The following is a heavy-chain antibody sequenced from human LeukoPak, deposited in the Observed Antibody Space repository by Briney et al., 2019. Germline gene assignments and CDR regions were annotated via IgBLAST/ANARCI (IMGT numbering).Heavy chain of an antibody. Sequence: GGSLRLSCEASRFIFTSYAMHWVRQDPGKGLEWAAVISYDGINKYYADSVKGRFTISRDNSKNTLHLQMNSLRAEDTAVYYCARVVASNGMDVWGQGTTVTVSS. CDR1: RFIFTSYA. CDR2: ISYDGINK. V-gene: IGHV3-30-3*01. J-gene: IGHJ6*02. D-gene: IGHD2-15*01. CDR3: ARVVASNGMDV.